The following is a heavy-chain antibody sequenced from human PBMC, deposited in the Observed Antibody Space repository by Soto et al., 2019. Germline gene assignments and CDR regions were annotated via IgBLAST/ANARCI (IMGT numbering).Heavy chain of an antibody. CDR3: ARDQFTIFGVVNSPGYYYGMDV. J-gene: IGHJ6*02. CDR1: CGSISSGGYY. Sequence: PSETLSLTCTVSCGSISSGGYYWSWIRQHPGKGLEWIGYIYYSGSTYYNPSLKSRVTISVDTSKNQFSLKLSSVTAADTAVYYCARDQFTIFGVVNSPGYYYGMDVWGQGTTVTVSS. D-gene: IGHD3-3*01. V-gene: IGHV4-31*03. CDR2: IYYSGST.